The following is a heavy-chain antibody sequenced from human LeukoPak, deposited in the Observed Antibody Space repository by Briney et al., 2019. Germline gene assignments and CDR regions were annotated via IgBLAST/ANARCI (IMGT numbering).Heavy chain of an antibody. CDR2: IYHSGST. V-gene: IGHV4-4*02. D-gene: IGHD6-19*01. CDR3: ARGQARLAWFDP. J-gene: IGHJ5*02. CDR1: GGSISSSNW. Sequence: SGTLSLTCAVSGGSISSSNWWSWVRQPPGKGLEWIGEIYHSGSTNYNPSLKSRVTMSVDTSKNQFSLRLRSVTAADTAVYYCARGQARLAWFDPWGQGTLVTVSS.